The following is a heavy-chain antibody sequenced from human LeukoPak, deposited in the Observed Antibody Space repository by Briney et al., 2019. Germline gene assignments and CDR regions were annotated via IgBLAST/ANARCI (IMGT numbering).Heavy chain of an antibody. V-gene: IGHV3-30-3*01. CDR3: AKGGEGGSHRYFEY. CDR2: ISYDGSNE. Sequence: GGSLRLSCAASGFTFSSYAMHWVRQAPGKGLEWVAVISYDGSNEYYADSVKGRFTSSRDNSKNTLYLQMNSLRPEDTAVYYCAKGGEGGSHRYFEYWGQGTLVTVSS. CDR1: GFTFSSYA. J-gene: IGHJ4*02. D-gene: IGHD1-26*01.